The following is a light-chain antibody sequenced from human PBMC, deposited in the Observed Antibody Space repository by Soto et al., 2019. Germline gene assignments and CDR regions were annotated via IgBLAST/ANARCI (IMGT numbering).Light chain of an antibody. CDR1: SGTNY. J-gene: IGLJ1*01. V-gene: IGLV1-47*01. Sequence: QSVLTQSPSASGTPGQTVTISCSGSSGTNYVYWYQQLPGTAPKLLIYRNNQRPSGVPDRFSGSKSGTSASLAISGLRSEDEADYYCAAWDDSLSGFYVFGTGTKLTFL. CDR2: RNN. CDR3: AAWDDSLSGFYV.